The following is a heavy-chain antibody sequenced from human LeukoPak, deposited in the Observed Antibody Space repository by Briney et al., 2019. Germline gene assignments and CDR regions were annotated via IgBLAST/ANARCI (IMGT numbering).Heavy chain of an antibody. Sequence: PSETLSLTCTVSGGSISSSSYYWGWIRQPPGKGLEWIGSIYYSGSTNYNPSLKSRVTISVDTSKNQFSLKLSSVTAADTAVYYRARRHGSYRLYYYYYYMDVWGKGTTVTISS. CDR1: GGSISSSSYY. CDR3: ARRHGSYRLYYYYYYMDV. D-gene: IGHD3-16*02. V-gene: IGHV4-39*07. J-gene: IGHJ6*03. CDR2: IYYSGST.